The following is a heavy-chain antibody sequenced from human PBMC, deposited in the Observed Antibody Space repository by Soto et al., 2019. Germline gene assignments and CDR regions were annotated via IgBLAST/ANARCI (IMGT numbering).Heavy chain of an antibody. CDR2: ICGSGGST. J-gene: IGHJ4*02. CDR1: GFTFSSYA. CDR3: AKDRTWICGVVILLDY. D-gene: IGHD3-3*01. Sequence: EVQLLESGGGLVQPGGSLRLSCAASGFTFSSYAMSWVRQAPGKGLEWVSAICGSGGSTYYADSVKGRFTISRDNSKNTLYLQMNSLRAEDTAVYYCAKDRTWICGVVILLDYWGQGTLVTVSS. V-gene: IGHV3-23*01.